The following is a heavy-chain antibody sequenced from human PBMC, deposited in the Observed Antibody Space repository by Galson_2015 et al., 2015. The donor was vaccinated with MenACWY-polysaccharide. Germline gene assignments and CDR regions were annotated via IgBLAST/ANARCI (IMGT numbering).Heavy chain of an antibody. J-gene: IGHJ4*02. CDR3: AKDLSIAARPDY. V-gene: IGHV3-23*01. CDR2: ISGSGGST. CDR1: GFTFSSYA. D-gene: IGHD6-6*01. Sequence: SLRLSCAASGFTFSSYAMSWVRQAPGKGLEWVSAISGSGGSTYYADSVKGRFTISRDNSKNTLNLQMNSLRAEDTAVYYCAKDLSIAARPDYWGQGTLVTVSS.